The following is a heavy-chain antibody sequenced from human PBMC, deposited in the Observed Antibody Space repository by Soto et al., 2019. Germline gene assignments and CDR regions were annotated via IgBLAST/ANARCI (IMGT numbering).Heavy chain of an antibody. Sequence: PGGSLRLSCAASGFTVSSNYMSWVRQAPGKGLEWVSVIYSGGSTYYADSVKGRFTTSRDNSKNTLYLQMNSLRAEDTAVYYCASLASSGYRANWFDPWGQGTLVTVSS. CDR3: ASLASSGYRANWFDP. V-gene: IGHV3-53*01. CDR1: GFTVSSNY. CDR2: IYSGGST. D-gene: IGHD3-22*01. J-gene: IGHJ5*02.